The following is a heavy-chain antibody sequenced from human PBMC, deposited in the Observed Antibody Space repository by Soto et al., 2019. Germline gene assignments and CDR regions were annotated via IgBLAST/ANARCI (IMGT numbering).Heavy chain of an antibody. D-gene: IGHD6-13*01. CDR1: GFTVSSNY. V-gene: IGHV3-53*01. CDR2: IYSGGST. Sequence: GGSLRLSCAASGFTVSSNYMSWVRQAPGKGLEWVSVIYSGGSTYYADSVKGRFTISRDNSKNTLYLQMNSLRAEDTAVYYCARAGYSSSHYYYYGVDVWGQGTTVTVSS. CDR3: ARAGYSSSHYYYYGVDV. J-gene: IGHJ6*02.